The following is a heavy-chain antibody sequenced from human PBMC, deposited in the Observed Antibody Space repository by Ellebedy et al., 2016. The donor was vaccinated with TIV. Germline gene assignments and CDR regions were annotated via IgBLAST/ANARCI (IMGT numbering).Heavy chain of an antibody. J-gene: IGHJ4*02. Sequence: GGSLRLSXAASGFTFSNYWMHWVRQAPGKGLVWVSRIKSDGSSTTYADSVRGRFTNSRDNARNTLYLQMNSLRVEDTAVYYCARGDGSSGWYFDYWGPGTLVTVSS. CDR3: ARGDGSSGWYFDY. V-gene: IGHV3-74*01. CDR1: GFTFSNYW. D-gene: IGHD6-19*01. CDR2: IKSDGSST.